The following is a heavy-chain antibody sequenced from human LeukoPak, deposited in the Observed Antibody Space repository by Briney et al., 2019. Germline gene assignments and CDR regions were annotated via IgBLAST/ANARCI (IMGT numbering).Heavy chain of an antibody. D-gene: IGHD3-3*01. V-gene: IGHV4-38-2*02. CDR2: IYHSGST. CDR1: SYSISSGYY. CDR3: ARVPHGETIFGVVLYWFDP. Sequence: SETLSLTCTVSSYSISSGYYWGWIRQPPGKGLEWIGSIYHSGSTYYNPSLKSRVTISVDTSKNQFSLRLSSVTAAVTAVYYCARVPHGETIFGVVLYWFDPWGQGTLVTVSS. J-gene: IGHJ5*02.